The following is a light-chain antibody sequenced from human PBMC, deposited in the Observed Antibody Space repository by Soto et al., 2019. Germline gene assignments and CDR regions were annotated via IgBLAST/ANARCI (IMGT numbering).Light chain of an antibody. CDR2: EVS. V-gene: IGLV2-18*02. Sequence: QSALTQPPSVSGSPGQSVTISCTGTNSDVSSYNRVSWYQQPPGTAPKFMVYEVSNRPSGVPDRFSGSKSGNTASLTISGLQAEDEADYNCNSCTSSSTLPSVFGGGTKLTV. CDR3: NSCTSSSTLPSV. CDR1: NSDVSSYNR. J-gene: IGLJ2*01.